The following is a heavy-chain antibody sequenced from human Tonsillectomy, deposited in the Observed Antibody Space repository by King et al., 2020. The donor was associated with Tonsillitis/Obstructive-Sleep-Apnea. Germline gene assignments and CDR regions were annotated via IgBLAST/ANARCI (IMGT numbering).Heavy chain of an antibody. CDR2: IRSKANGYST. CDR1: GFTFSGSA. V-gene: IGHV3-73*02. Sequence: VQLVESGGGLVQPGGSLKLSCAASGFTFSGSAMHWVRQASGKGLEGVGRIRSKANGYSTVYAASVKGRFTISRDESKNTAHLQMNSLKTEDTAVYYCARYLTEGSWVDYWGQGTLVTVSS. D-gene: IGHD1-26*01. J-gene: IGHJ4*02. CDR3: ARYLTEGSWVDY.